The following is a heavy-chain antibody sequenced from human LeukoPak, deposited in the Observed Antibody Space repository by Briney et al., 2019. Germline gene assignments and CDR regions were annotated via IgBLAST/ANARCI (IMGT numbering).Heavy chain of an antibody. CDR2: INSGGSGT. CDR1: GFAFSSNW. J-gene: IGHJ4*02. CDR3: VPKGNEGY. D-gene: IGHD1-1*01. V-gene: IGHV3-74*01. Sequence: PGGSLRLSCAASGFAFSSNWMHWVRQTPGKGLVWVSRINSGGSGTSYADSVEGRFTISRDNSKNTLYLQMSSLRVEDTAVYYCVPKGNEGYWGQGTLVTVSS.